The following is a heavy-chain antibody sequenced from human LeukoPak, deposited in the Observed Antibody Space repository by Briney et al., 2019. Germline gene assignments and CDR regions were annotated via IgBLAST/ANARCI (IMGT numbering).Heavy chain of an antibody. CDR2: ISSNGGST. Sequence: PGGSLTLSCSASGFTFSSYAMHWVRHAPGKGLEYVSGISSNGGSTYYADSVKGRFTISRDNSKNTLHLQMSSLRAEGPAVYYCVKNYYGSGSYLEFNYWGQGTLVTVSS. CDR1: GFTFSSYA. D-gene: IGHD3-10*01. J-gene: IGHJ4*02. V-gene: IGHV3-64D*09. CDR3: VKNYYGSGSYLEFNY.